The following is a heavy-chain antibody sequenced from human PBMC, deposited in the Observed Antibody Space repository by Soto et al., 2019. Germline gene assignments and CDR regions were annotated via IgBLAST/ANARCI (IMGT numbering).Heavy chain of an antibody. D-gene: IGHD3-10*01. CDR1: GGSISSGGYY. Sequence: SETLSLTCTVSGGSISSGGYYWTWIRQHPGKGLEWIGYIYYSGSTYYNPSLKSRVTISVDTSKNQFSLKLSCVTAADTAVYYCARDKYYYGSGKDGMDVWGQGTTVTVSS. CDR2: IYYSGST. J-gene: IGHJ6*02. V-gene: IGHV4-31*03. CDR3: ARDKYYYGSGKDGMDV.